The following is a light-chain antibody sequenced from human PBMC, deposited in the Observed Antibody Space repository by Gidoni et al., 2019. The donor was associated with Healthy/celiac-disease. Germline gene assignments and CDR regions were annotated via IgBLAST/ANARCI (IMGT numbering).Light chain of an antibody. CDR1: QGIRND. CDR3: LQDYNYPWT. J-gene: IGKJ1*01. V-gene: IGKV1-6*01. Sequence: AIQMTQSPSSLSASVGYSVTITCRARQGIRNDLGWYQQKPGKAPKLLIYAASSLQSGVPSRFSGSGSGTDFTLTISSLQPEDFATYYCLQDYNYPWTFGQGTKVEIK. CDR2: AAS.